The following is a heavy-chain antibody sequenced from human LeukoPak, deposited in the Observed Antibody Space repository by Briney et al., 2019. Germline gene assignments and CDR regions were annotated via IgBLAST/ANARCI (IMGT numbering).Heavy chain of an antibody. CDR1: GGSISSYY. D-gene: IGHD1-26*01. J-gene: IGHJ4*02. CDR3: ARGWELLVAAPFDY. Sequence: SETLSLTCTVSGGSISSYYWSWIRQPPGKGLEWIGYIYYSGSTNYNPSLKSRVTISVDTSKNQFSLKLSSVTAADTAVYYCARGWELLVAAPFDYWGQGTLVTVSS. CDR2: IYYSGST. V-gene: IGHV4-59*01.